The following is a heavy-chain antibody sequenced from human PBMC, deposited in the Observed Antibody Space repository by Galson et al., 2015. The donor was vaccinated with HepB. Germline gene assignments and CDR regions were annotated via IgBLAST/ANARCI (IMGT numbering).Heavy chain of an antibody. CDR2: IIPIFGTA. J-gene: IGHJ4*02. CDR1: GGTFSSYA. D-gene: IGHD4-23*01. Sequence: SVKVSCKASGGTFSSYAISWVRQAPGQGLEWMGGIIPIFGTANYAQKFQGRVTITADESTSTAYMELSSLRSEDTAVYYCAREGTVVTGFDYWGQGTLVTVSS. CDR3: AREGTVVTGFDY. V-gene: IGHV1-69*13.